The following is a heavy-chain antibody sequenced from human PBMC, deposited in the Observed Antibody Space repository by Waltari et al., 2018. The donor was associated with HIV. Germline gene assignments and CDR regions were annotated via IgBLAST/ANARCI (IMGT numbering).Heavy chain of an antibody. J-gene: IGHJ4*02. CDR3: VNDFYGGNSRWDYFEH. V-gene: IGHV3-30*16. CDR2: MSSDGNKR. CDR1: GLAFSSYA. D-gene: IGHD4-17*01. Sequence: QVKLVESGGAVVQPGRSLRLSCVAPGLAFSSYAMTWVRQAPGKGLEWVAVMSSDGNKRHYAGAVKGRFTISRDNSKDTLYLEMDSLRIEDTALYYCVNDFYGGNSRWDYFEHWGQGTLVTVSS.